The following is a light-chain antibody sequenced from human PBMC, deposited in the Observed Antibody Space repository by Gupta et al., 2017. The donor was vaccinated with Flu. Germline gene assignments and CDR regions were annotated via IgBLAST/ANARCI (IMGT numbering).Light chain of an antibody. CDR3: QQRSNWPPLT. Sequence: ATLALSPGERATLSCRASQSVSSYLAWYQQKPGQGPRLLIYDASNRATGIPARFSGSGSGTDFTLTISSLEPEDFAVYYCQQRSNWPPLTFGGGTKVEIK. V-gene: IGKV3-11*01. J-gene: IGKJ4*01. CDR2: DAS. CDR1: QSVSSY.